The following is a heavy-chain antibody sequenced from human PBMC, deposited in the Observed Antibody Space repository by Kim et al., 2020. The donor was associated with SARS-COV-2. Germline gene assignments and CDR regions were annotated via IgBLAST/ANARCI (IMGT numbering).Heavy chain of an antibody. CDR3: ARRSRTKWGHDS. CDR2: IYRGGGT. CDR1: GFSVSDNY. V-gene: IGHV3-66*04. D-gene: IGHD3-16*01. J-gene: IGHJ4*02. Sequence: GGSLRLSCAASGFSVSDNYMSWVRQPPGKGLEWVSVIYRGGGTYYADSVKGRFTISRDNSQNTVYLQVNSLRVEDTAVYYCARRSRTKWGHDSWGQGTL.